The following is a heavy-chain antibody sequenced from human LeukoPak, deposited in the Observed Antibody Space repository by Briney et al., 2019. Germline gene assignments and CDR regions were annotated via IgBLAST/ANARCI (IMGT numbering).Heavy chain of an antibody. J-gene: IGHJ4*02. CDR2: ISSSSSTI. CDR3: ARADDIVVVPAAVYPFDY. CDR1: GFTFSSYS. Sequence: GGSLRLSCAASGFTFSSYSMNWVRQAPGEGLEWVSYISSSSSTIYYADSVKGRFTISRDNAKNSLYLQMNSLRAEDTAVYYCARADDIVVVPAAVYPFDYWGQGTLVTVSS. V-gene: IGHV3-48*01. D-gene: IGHD2-2*01.